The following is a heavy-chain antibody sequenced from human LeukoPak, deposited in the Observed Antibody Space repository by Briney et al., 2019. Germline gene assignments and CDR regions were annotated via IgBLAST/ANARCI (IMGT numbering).Heavy chain of an antibody. D-gene: IGHD6-13*01. CDR1: GFTFSNYW. Sequence: PGGSLRLSCAASGFTFSNYWMSWVRQAPGKGLEWVSVIYSGGSTYYADSVKGRFTISRDNSKNTLYLQMNSLRAEDTAVYYCARDSSSWYAYWGQGTLVTVSS. V-gene: IGHV3-66*01. CDR3: ARDSSSWYAY. J-gene: IGHJ4*02. CDR2: IYSGGST.